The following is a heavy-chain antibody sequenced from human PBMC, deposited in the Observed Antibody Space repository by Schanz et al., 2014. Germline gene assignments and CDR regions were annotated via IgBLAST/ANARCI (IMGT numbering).Heavy chain of an antibody. D-gene: IGHD5-12*01. CDR2: ISVYTGNT. V-gene: IGHV1-18*01. J-gene: IGHJ4*02. CDR1: GYTFTTYA. Sequence: QVQLVQSGAEVKKPGASVRVSCKASGYTFTTYAMSWVRQAPGQGLKWVGWISVYTGNTKYGQKVQGRVTMTADTSTNTAYMELRSLRSDDTAVYYCARGIGGYGANNYFDYWGQGTLVTVSS. CDR3: ARGIGGYGANNYFDY.